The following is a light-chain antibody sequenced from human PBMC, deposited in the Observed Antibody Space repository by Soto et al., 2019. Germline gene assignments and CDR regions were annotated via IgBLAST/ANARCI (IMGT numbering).Light chain of an antibody. Sequence: DIQVTQSPSSLSASVGDRVTITCRASQSTSSYLNWYQQKPGKAPKLLIYAASSLQSGVPSRFSGSGSGTDFTLTISSLQPEDFATYYCQQSSSTPLTFGGGTKVEIK. J-gene: IGKJ4*01. CDR2: AAS. CDR1: QSTSSY. V-gene: IGKV1-39*01. CDR3: QQSSSTPLT.